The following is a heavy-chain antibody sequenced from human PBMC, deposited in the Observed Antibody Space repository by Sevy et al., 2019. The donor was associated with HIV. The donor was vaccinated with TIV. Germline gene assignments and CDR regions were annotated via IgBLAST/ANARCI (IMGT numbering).Heavy chain of an antibody. CDR2: VNHNEDT. Sequence: SETLSLTCAVYGGSFTGYFWTWIRQPPAKGLEWLGEVNHNEDTNYNPALNSRVTISLDMSRSQFSLKLTSVTAADTAVYYCARGTRATYIWGSYRYGGFDYSGQGNLVTVSS. V-gene: IGHV4-34*01. D-gene: IGHD3-16*02. CDR3: ARGTRATYIWGSYRYGGFDY. CDR1: GGSFTGYF. J-gene: IGHJ4*02.